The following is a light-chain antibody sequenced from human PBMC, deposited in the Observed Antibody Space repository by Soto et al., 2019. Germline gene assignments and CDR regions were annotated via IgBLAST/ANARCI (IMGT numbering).Light chain of an antibody. V-gene: IGKV3-15*01. CDR3: QHYNNWLGT. CDR2: GAS. Sequence: EIVVTQSPALLSVSPGERVTLSCRASQSVISSIAWYQQKLGQAPRLLIYGASTRATGIPARFSGSGSGTEFFLTISSLQSEDFAIYYCQHYNNWLGTFGGGTK. J-gene: IGKJ4*01. CDR1: QSVISS.